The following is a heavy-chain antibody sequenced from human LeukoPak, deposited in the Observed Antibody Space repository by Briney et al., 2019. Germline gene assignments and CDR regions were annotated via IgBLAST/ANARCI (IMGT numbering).Heavy chain of an antibody. D-gene: IGHD5-12*01. Sequence: GGSLRLSCTASGFTFDSYSMHWVRQAPGQGLEWVAAVSHDGPTTYSADSVTGRFNISRDNSKNTVFLQMNSLRPEDTSVYYCVRERWLRSFDSWGQGTLVVVSS. CDR3: VRERWLRSFDS. CDR1: GFTFDSYS. J-gene: IGHJ4*02. V-gene: IGHV3-30*04. CDR2: VSHDGPTT.